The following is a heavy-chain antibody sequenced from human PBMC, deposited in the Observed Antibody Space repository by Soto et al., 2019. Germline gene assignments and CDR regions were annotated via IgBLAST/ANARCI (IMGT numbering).Heavy chain of an antibody. Sequence: PSQTLSLTCTVSAGSISSYYWSWIRQPAGEGLEWIGRIYTSGSTNYNPSLKSRVTMSVDTSKNQFSLELSSVTAAATAVYYCARDRIADDYYYYYGMDVWGQGTTVTVSS. D-gene: IGHD6-13*01. CDR3: ARDRIADDYYYYYGMDV. CDR2: IYTSGST. V-gene: IGHV4-4*07. CDR1: AGSISSYY. J-gene: IGHJ6*02.